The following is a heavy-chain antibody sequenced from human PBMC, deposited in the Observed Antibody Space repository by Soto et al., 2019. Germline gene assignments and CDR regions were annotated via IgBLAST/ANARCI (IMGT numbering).Heavy chain of an antibody. D-gene: IGHD3-3*01. J-gene: IGHJ4*02. Sequence: ASVKVSCKASGYTFTSYGISWVRQAPGQGLEWMGWISAYNGNTNYAQKLQGRVTMTTDTSTSTAYMELRSLRSDDTAVYYCARDRAIFGVVVSGIPFDYWGQGTLVTVSS. CDR3: ARDRAIFGVVVSGIPFDY. V-gene: IGHV1-18*01. CDR1: GYTFTSYG. CDR2: ISAYNGNT.